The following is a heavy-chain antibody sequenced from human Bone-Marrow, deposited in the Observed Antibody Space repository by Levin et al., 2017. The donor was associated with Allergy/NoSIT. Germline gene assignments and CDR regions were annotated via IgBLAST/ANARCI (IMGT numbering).Heavy chain of an antibody. J-gene: IGHJ5*01. V-gene: IGHV3-23*01. D-gene: IGHD3-3*01. Sequence: RPGGSLRLSCAASGFTLSNFAMGWARQAPGKGLEWVSVISGDGQSTYQADSVKGRFTISRDTSKNTVYLQMNSLRVEDRALYHCAKGIGSEFWDAFDSWGQGTLVTVSS. CDR1: GFTLSNFA. CDR2: ISGDGQST. CDR3: AKGIGSEFWDAFDS.